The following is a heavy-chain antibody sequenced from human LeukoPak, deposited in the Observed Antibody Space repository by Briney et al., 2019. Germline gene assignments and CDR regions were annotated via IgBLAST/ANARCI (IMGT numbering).Heavy chain of an antibody. J-gene: IGHJ5*02. CDR2: INGEGSSI. CDR3: ARGRDIEVVSAAVSWFDP. V-gene: IGHV3-74*01. D-gene: IGHD2-2*01. Sequence: GSLSLSWAASGITIRNYWRPGGRQAPGEGAVWVSLINGEGSSITYADSVKGRFTISRDNAENTLYLQMNSLTAEDTAVYYCARGRDIEVVSAAVSWFDPWGQGTLVTVSS. CDR1: GITIRNYW.